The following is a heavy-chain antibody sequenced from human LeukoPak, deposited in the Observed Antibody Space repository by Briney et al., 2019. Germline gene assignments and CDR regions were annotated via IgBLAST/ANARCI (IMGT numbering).Heavy chain of an antibody. J-gene: IGHJ4*02. CDR1: GGSISYYY. CDR2: IYTSGST. D-gene: IGHD3-22*01. Sequence: PSETLSLTCTVSGGSISYYYWSWIRQPAGKGLEWIGRIYTSGSTNYSPSVKSRVTMSVDTSKNQFSLKLSSVTAADTAVYYCARGSYDSSGYLIDYWGQGTLVTVSS. V-gene: IGHV4-4*07. CDR3: ARGSYDSSGYLIDY.